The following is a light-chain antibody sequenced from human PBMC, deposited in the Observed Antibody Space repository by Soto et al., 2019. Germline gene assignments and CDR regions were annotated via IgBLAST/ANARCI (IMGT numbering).Light chain of an antibody. CDR2: DAS. CDR1: QNVASNY. Sequence: ETVLTQSPGTLSLSPGERATLSCRASQNVASNYLAWYQQKPGQAPRLLIYDASSRATGIPDRFSGSGSGTDFTLTISRLEPEDFAVYYCEQYGSTPLTFGGGTKVEIK. J-gene: IGKJ4*01. V-gene: IGKV3-20*01. CDR3: EQYGSTPLT.